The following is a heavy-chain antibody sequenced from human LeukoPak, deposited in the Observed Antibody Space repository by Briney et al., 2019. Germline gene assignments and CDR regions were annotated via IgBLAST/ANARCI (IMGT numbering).Heavy chain of an antibody. V-gene: IGHV3-21*01. CDR1: GFSFSSYY. J-gene: IGHJ4*02. CDR3: VRENHGSFDY. CDR2: ISSSSTYI. D-gene: IGHD1-14*01. Sequence: GGSLRLSCAASGFSFSSYYVNWVRQAPGKGPEWVSCISSSSTYIYYADSVRGRFAISRDNAKNSLYLQMNSLRAEDTAVYYCVRENHGSFDYWGQGSLVTVSS.